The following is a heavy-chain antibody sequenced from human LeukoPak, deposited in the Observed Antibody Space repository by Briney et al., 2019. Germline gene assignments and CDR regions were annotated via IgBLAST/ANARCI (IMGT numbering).Heavy chain of an antibody. CDR1: VFTFSFHW. CDR2: IKHDGSEE. J-gene: IGHJ4*02. Sequence: SGGSLRLSCAASVFTFSFHWMHWVRQAPGEGLEWVANIKHDGSEEYYVDSVKGRFTISRDNAKKSLYLQMNSLRSEDTAVYYCARDGGVRGRLAYFDYWGQGNLVAVSS. V-gene: IGHV3-7*01. D-gene: IGHD2-8*02. CDR3: ARDGGVRGRLAYFDY.